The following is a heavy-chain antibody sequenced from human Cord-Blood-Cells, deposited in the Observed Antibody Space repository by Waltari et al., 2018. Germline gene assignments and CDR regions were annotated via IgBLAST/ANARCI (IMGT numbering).Heavy chain of an antibody. CDR1: GFTFSSYE. CDR2: ISSSGSTI. D-gene: IGHD3-10*01. Sequence: EVQLVESGGGLVQPGGSLRLSCAASGFTFSSYEMNWVRQAPGKGLEWVSYISSSGSTIYYTDSVKGRFTISRDNAKNSLYLQMNSLRAEDTAVYYCARDDPGRGFDYWGQGTLVTVSS. V-gene: IGHV3-48*03. J-gene: IGHJ4*02. CDR3: ARDDPGRGFDY.